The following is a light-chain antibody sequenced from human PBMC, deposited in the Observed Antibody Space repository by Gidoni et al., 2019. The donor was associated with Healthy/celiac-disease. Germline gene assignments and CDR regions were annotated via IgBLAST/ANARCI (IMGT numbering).Light chain of an antibody. J-gene: IGKJ2*01. Sequence: DIVMTQSPASLAVSLGERATINCKSSQSVLYSSNNKNYLAWYQQKPGQPPKLLIYWASTRESGVPDRFSGSGSGTDFTLTISSLQAEDVAVYYCQQYYSTPRYTFXQXTKLEIK. CDR2: WAS. CDR3: QQYYSTPRYT. V-gene: IGKV4-1*01. CDR1: QSVLYSSNNKNY.